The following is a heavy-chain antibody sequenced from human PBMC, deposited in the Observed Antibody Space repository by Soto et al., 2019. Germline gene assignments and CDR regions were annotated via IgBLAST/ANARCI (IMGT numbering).Heavy chain of an antibody. D-gene: IGHD6-13*01. CDR3: AKGPSSPADTYYYYMDV. J-gene: IGHJ6*03. CDR2: ISGSGDST. V-gene: IGHV3-23*01. CDR1: GFAFSTYA. Sequence: GGSLRLSCAASGFAFSTYAMSWVRKVPGRGLEWVSAISGSGDSTYDADSVKGRFTISRDNSKNTLYLQMNSLRVEDTALYYCAKGPSSPADTYYYYMDVWGKGTTVTVSS.